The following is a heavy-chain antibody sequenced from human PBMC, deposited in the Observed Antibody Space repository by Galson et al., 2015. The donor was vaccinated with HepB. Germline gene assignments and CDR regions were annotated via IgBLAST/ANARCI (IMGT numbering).Heavy chain of an antibody. CDR2: IGSGDHK. J-gene: IGHJ4*02. D-gene: IGHD6-13*01. Sequence: SLRLSCAASGFTFSPYGMTWVRQAPGKGLEWVSTIGSGDHKFYPDSLKGRFTISRDNDKNSVYSQMTGLSAEDTAVYYCARDYASWSRDYWGQGTLVTVSS. CDR1: GFTFSPYG. V-gene: IGHV3-21*01. CDR3: ARDYASWSRDY.